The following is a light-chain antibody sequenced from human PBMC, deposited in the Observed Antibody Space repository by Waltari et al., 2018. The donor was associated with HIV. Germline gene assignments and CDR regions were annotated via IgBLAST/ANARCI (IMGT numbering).Light chain of an antibody. CDR3: HHRSNWPLT. CDR2: DAS. V-gene: IGKV3-11*01. J-gene: IGKJ4*01. Sequence: EVVLTQSPATPSLSPGERVTLSCRASESVSSYLAWYQQKPGQAPRLLIYDASNRATGIPARFSGSGSGTDFTLTISSLEPEDFAVYYCHHRSNWPLTFGGGTKVEI. CDR1: ESVSSY.